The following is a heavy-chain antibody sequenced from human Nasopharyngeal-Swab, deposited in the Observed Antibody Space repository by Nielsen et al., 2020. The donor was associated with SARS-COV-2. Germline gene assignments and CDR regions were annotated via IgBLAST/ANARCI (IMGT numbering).Heavy chain of an antibody. Sequence: SETLSLTCTVSGGSISSYYWSWIRQPPGKGLEWIGYIYYSGSTNYNPSLKSRVTISVDTSKNQFSLKLSSVTAADKAVYYCAASYDSSGSNYWGQGTLVTVSS. CDR3: AASYDSSGSNY. D-gene: IGHD3-22*01. CDR2: IYYSGST. CDR1: GGSISSYY. V-gene: IGHV4-59*01. J-gene: IGHJ4*02.